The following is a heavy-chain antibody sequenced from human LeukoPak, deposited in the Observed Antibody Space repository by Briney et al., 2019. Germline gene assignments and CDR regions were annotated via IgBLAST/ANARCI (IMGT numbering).Heavy chain of an antibody. CDR2: IHYSGST. D-gene: IGHD3-22*01. J-gene: IGHJ3*02. Sequence: SETLSLTCTVSGGSMSRYYWSGVRQPPGKELEWIGYIHYSGSTDYNPSLKSRVTISVDTSKNQFSLKLRSVTAADTAVYYCARPDSSDYYGILGFDIWGQGTMVTVSS. CDR3: ARPDSSDYYGILGFDI. CDR1: GGSMSRYY. V-gene: IGHV4-59*08.